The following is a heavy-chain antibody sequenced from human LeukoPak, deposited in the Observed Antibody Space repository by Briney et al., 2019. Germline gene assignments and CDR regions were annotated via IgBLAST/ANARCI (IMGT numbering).Heavy chain of an antibody. CDR2: ISSSGSTI. Sequence: GGSLRLSCAASGFTFSSYEMNWVRQAPGKGLEWVSYISSSGSTIYYADSVMGRFTISRDNAKNSLYLQMNSLRAEDTAVYYCARVPWNARDAFDIWGQGTMVTVSS. CDR1: GFTFSSYE. D-gene: IGHD1-1*01. J-gene: IGHJ3*02. CDR3: ARVPWNARDAFDI. V-gene: IGHV3-48*03.